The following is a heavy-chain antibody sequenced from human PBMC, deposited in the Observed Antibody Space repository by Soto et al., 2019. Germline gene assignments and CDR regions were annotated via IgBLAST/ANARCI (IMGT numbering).Heavy chain of an antibody. CDR3: ARDRVRYFDWLSLGMDV. CDR1: RFTVSCNY. Sequence: PGGSLRLSCAASRFTVSCNYMRWVPQAPGKGLEWVSVIYSGGSTYYADSVKGRFTISRHNSKNTLYLQRNSLRAEDTAVYYCARDRVRYFDWLSLGMDVWGQGTTVTVSS. D-gene: IGHD3-9*01. CDR2: IYSGGST. V-gene: IGHV3-53*04. J-gene: IGHJ6*02.